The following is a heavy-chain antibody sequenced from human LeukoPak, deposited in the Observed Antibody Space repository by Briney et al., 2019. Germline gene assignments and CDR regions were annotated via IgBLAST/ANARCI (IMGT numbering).Heavy chain of an antibody. CDR3: ARPYNSGWYGDLDY. CDR1: GFTFSNYW. J-gene: IGHJ4*02. Sequence: GGSLRLSCAASGFTFSNYWMHWVRQAPGKGLVWVSRINSDARSTSYADSVKGRFTISRDNSKNTLYLQMNSLRAEDTAVYYCARPYNSGWYGDLDYWGQGTLVTVSS. CDR2: INSDARST. D-gene: IGHD6-19*01. V-gene: IGHV3-74*01.